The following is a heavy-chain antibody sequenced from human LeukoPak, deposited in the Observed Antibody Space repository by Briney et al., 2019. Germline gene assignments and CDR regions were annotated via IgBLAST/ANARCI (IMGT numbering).Heavy chain of an antibody. CDR2: MSSNWGNI. J-gene: IGHJ4*02. V-gene: IGHV3-64*01. CDR3: ARTFSTMRVAAPLDN. D-gene: IGHD3-22*01. CDR1: VFTFNIYA. Sequence: GGSLSLSCAPSVFTFNIYAVHWVRHAPGKGLECVSDMSSNWGNIYHANSVRGRFTISRDNPKNTLYLQKGSLRAEDMAVSHCARTFSTMRVAAPLDNWGQGTLVTVSS.